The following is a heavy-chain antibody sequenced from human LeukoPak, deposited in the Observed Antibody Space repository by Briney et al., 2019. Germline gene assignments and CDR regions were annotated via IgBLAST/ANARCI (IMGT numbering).Heavy chain of an antibody. CDR2: IHHTGST. D-gene: IGHD3-22*01. CDR3: ASTTYYDSSGYPLDY. CDR1: GYSISSGYY. Sequence: SEALSLTCAVSGYSISSGYYWGWIRQPPGKGLEWIGSIHHTGSTYYNPSLKSRVTMSVDTSKNQFSLKLSSVTAANTAVYYCASTTYYDSSGYPLDYWGQGTLVTVSS. J-gene: IGHJ4*02. V-gene: IGHV4-38-2*01.